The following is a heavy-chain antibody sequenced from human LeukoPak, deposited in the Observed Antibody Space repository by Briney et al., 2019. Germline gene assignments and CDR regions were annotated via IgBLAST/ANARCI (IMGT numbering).Heavy chain of an antibody. CDR3: AKDQRAGSAKYVMDV. J-gene: IGHJ6*03. V-gene: IGHV3-30*18. D-gene: IGHD5-18*01. CDR1: GFPFSSYG. Sequence: GGSLRLSCAASGFPFSSYGMHWVRQAPGKGLEWVAAISNDGNNKFYADSVKGRFTISRDNPKNTMNLQMNSLRAEDTAVYYCAKDQRAGSAKYVMDVWGKGTTVTISS. CDR2: ISNDGNNK.